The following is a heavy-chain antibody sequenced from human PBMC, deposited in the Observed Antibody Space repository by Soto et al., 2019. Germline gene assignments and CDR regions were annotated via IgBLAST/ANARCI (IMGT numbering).Heavy chain of an antibody. Sequence: VASVKVSCKASGYTFTSYGIHWVRQAPGQRLEWMGWINAANGDTKYSPKFQGRVTITRDTSASTAYMELSSLRSEDTAVYYCVRRHMSATGIDWFDPWGQGTLVTVSS. V-gene: IGHV1-3*01. D-gene: IGHD6-13*01. CDR3: VRRHMSATGIDWFDP. J-gene: IGHJ5*02. CDR2: INAANGDT. CDR1: GYTFTSYG.